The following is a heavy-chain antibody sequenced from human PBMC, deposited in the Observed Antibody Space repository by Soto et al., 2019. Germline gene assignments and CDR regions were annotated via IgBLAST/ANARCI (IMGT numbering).Heavy chain of an antibody. CDR1: GFSLTSCS. CDR3: ARDLSVRGMIVDDAFDI. V-gene: IGHV3-48*01. CDR2: ISPSGATI. J-gene: IGHJ3*02. Sequence: GGSLRLSCAVSGFSLTSCSMTWVRQVPGKGLEWVSYISPSGATIHYADSVRGRFTISRDHATNSLYLQMNSLRAEDTAVYYCARDLSVRGMIVDDAFDIWGQGTMVTVSS. D-gene: IGHD3-22*01.